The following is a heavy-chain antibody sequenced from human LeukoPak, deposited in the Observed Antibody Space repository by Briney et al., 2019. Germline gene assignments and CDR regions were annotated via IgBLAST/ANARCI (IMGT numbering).Heavy chain of an antibody. J-gene: IGHJ4*02. Sequence: PGGSLRLSCAASGFTFSSHWMNWVRQAPGKGLVWVSRVKGDGSTISYADSAKGRFTISRDNARNTPYLQMNSLRAEDTAVYYCARETLAAAGLDSWGQGTLVTVSS. D-gene: IGHD6-25*01. CDR3: ARETLAAAGLDS. CDR1: GFTFSSHW. V-gene: IGHV3-74*01. CDR2: VKGDGSTI.